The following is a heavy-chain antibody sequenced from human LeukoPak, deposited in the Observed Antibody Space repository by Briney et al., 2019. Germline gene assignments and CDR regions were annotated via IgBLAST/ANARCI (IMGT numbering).Heavy chain of an antibody. CDR1: GGSISSSSYY. V-gene: IGHV4-39*02. J-gene: IGHJ4*02. CDR2: IYYSGST. Sequence: SETLSLTCTVSGGSISSSSYYWGWIRQPPGKRLEWIGSIYYSGSTYYNPSLKSRVTISVDTSKNQFSLKLSSVTAADTAVYYCARDGGYSYGFYYWGQGTLVTVSS. D-gene: IGHD5-18*01. CDR3: ARDGGYSYGFYY.